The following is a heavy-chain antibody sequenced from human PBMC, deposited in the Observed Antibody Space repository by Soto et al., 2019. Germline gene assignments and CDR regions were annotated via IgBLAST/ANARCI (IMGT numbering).Heavy chain of an antibody. V-gene: IGHV4-61*08. CDR3: AREYYYGSGSYYTGMDV. J-gene: IGHJ6*02. CDR1: GGSISSGDYY. Sequence: SETLSLTCTVSGGSISSGDYYWSWIRQPPGKGLEWIVYIYYSGSTNYNPSLKSRVTISVDTSKYQFSLKLSSVTAADTAVYYCAREYYYGSGSYYTGMDVWGQGTTVTVSS. D-gene: IGHD3-10*01. CDR2: IYYSGST.